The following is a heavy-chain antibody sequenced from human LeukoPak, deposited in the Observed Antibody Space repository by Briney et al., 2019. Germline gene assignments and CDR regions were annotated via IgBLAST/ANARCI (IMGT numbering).Heavy chain of an antibody. V-gene: IGHV1-18*01. Sequence: ASVKVSCKASGYTFTSYGISWVRQAPGQGLEWMGWISAYNGNTNYAQKLQDRVTMTTDTSTSTAYMELRSLRSDDTAVYYCARQPPKRYFDWLLPDYWGQGTLVTVSS. CDR1: GYTFTSYG. J-gene: IGHJ4*02. CDR3: ARQPPKRYFDWLLPDY. CDR2: ISAYNGNT. D-gene: IGHD3-9*01.